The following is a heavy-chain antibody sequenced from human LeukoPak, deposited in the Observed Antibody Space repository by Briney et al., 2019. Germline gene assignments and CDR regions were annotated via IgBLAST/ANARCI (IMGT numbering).Heavy chain of an antibody. CDR3: ARVDSTNYYYFMDV. J-gene: IGHJ6*03. CDR1: SGSMSTSNYY. D-gene: IGHD5-18*01. Sequence: SETLSLTCIVSSGSMSTSNYYWGWIRQPPGKGLEWIGSIYHNGIAFYNPSLESRVTLSVDTSKNQFSLRLRSVTATDTAVYYCARVDSTNYYYFMDVWGKGTTVTVSS. CDR2: IYHNGIA. V-gene: IGHV4-39*01.